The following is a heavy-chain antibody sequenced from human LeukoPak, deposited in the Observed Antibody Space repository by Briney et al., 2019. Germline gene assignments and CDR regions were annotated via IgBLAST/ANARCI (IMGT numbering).Heavy chain of an antibody. CDR2: ISGSGGST. D-gene: IGHD6-19*01. V-gene: IGHV3-23*01. CDR3: ARGARKVAAKYNWFDP. CDR1: GFTFSSYA. J-gene: IGHJ5*02. Sequence: GGSLRLSCAASGFTFSSYAMSWVRQAPGKGPEWVSAISGSGGSTYYADSVKGRFTISRDNSKNTLYLQMNSLRAEDTAVYFCARGARKVAAKYNWFDPWGQGTLVTVSS.